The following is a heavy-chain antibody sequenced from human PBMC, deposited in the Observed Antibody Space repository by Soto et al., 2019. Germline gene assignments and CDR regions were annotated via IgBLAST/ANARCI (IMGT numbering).Heavy chain of an antibody. D-gene: IGHD5-18*01. J-gene: IGHJ6*02. CDR1: GYSFTSYW. V-gene: IGHV5-51*01. CDR2: IYPGDSDT. CDR3: TVDTAMVTGDYYGMDV. Sequence: GESLKISCKGSGYSFTSYWIGWVRQMPGKGLEWMGIIYPGDSDTRYSPSFQGQVTISADKSISTAYLQWSSLKASDTAMYYCTVDTAMVTGDYYGMDVWGQGTTVTVSS.